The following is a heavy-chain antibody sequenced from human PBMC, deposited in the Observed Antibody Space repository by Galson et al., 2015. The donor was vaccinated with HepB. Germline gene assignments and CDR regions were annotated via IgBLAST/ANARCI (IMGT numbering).Heavy chain of an antibody. CDR2: IYSGGST. D-gene: IGHD3-3*01. J-gene: IGHJ4*02. CDR3: ATWQFGVDFDY. V-gene: IGHV3-53*01. Sequence: SLRLSCAASGFTVSSNYMSWVRQAPGKGLEWVSVIYSGGSTYYADSVKGRFTISRDNSKNTLYLQMNSLRAEDTAVYYCATWQFGVDFDYWGQGTLVTVSS. CDR1: GFTVSSNY.